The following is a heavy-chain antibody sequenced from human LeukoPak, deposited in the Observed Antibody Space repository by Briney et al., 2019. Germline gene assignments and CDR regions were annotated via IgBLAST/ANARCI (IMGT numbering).Heavy chain of an antibody. Sequence: GASVKVSCKASGGTFSSYAISWVRQAPGQGLEWMGGIIPIFGTANYAQKFQGRVTITADKSTSTAYMEPSSLRSEDTAVYYCARDGADGWYDYWGQGTLVTVSS. J-gene: IGHJ4*02. CDR2: IIPIFGTA. V-gene: IGHV1-69*06. CDR1: GGTFSSYA. D-gene: IGHD6-19*01. CDR3: ARDGADGWYDY.